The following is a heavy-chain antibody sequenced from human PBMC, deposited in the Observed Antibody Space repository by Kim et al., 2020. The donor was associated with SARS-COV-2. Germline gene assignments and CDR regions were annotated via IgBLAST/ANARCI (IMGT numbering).Heavy chain of an antibody. J-gene: IGHJ4*02. V-gene: IGHV3-23*01. Sequence: YADSVKGRLTISRDNSKNTRFLQMNSRRAGDTAVYYCAKGAGAPFFFDYWGQGTLVTVSS. CDR3: AKGAGAPFFFDY. D-gene: IGHD6-19*01.